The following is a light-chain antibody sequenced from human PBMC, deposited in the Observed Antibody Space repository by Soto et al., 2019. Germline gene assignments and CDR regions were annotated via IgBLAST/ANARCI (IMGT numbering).Light chain of an antibody. V-gene: IGLV2-14*01. J-gene: IGLJ1*01. CDR1: SSDVGGYNY. CDR2: DVS. Sequence: QSVLTQPASVSGSPGQSITIYCTGTSSDVGGYNYVSWYQQHPGKAPKLMIYDVSNRPSGVSNRFSGSKSGNTASPTISGLQAEDEADYYCSSYTSSSTPLYVFGPGTKVTVL. CDR3: SSYTSSSTPLYV.